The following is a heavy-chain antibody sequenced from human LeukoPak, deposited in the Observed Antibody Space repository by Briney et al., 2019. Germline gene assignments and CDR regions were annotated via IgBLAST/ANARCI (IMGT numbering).Heavy chain of an antibody. CDR1: GYSITSSSW. J-gene: IGHJ4*02. CDR2: IYHSGTT. CDR3: AREHRSSKYFDS. Sequence: SETLSLTCAVSGYSITSSSWWGWIRQPPGKGLEWIGYIYHSGTTYYNPSLQSRVTMSVDTSKNQFSLKLTSVTAADTAVYYCAREHRSSKYFDSWGQGALMIVSS. V-gene: IGHV4-28*03. D-gene: IGHD6-6*01.